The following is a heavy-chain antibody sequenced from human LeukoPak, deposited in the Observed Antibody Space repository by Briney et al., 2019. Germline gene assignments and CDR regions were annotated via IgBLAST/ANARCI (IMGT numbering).Heavy chain of an antibody. CDR2: IYYSGST. CDR3: ARDRGEEYDYVWGSYRLPYNWFDP. V-gene: IGHV4-61*08. J-gene: IGHJ5*02. D-gene: IGHD3-16*02. CDR1: GGSISSGGYS. Sequence: SETLSLTCTVSGGSISSGGYSWSWIRQHAGKGLEWIGYIYYSGSTNYNPSLKSRVTISVDTSKNQFSLKLSSVTAADTAVYYCARDRGEEYDYVWGSYRLPYNWFDPWGQGTLVTVSS.